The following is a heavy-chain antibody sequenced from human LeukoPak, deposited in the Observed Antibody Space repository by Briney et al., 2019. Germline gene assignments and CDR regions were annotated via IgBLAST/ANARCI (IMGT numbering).Heavy chain of an antibody. CDR1: GYTFTSYV. CDR3: ARSPRSGWYWDY. CDR2: INVGNGDT. V-gene: IGHV1-3*01. J-gene: IGHJ4*02. Sequence: ASVKVSCKASGYTFTSYVVHWVRHTPGQRLEWMGWINVGNGDTKYSQNFQGRVTITRDASASTAYMEVSSLRSEDTTVYYCARSPRSGWYWDYWGQGTLVTVSS. D-gene: IGHD6-19*01.